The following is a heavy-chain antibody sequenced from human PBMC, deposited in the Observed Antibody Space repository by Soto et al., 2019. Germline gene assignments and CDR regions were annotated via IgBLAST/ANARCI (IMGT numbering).Heavy chain of an antibody. V-gene: IGHV4-31*03. D-gene: IGHD3-9*01. CDR2: IYYSGST. J-gene: IGHJ5*02. CDR3: ARENLSYEILNGANWFYP. Sequence: PSETLSLTCTVSGDSISSGGFYWSWIRQHPGKGLEWIGYIYYSGSTHYNPSLKSRVIMSVDTSKNQFSLKLFSVTAADTAVYYCARENLSYEILNGANWFYPWGQGTLVTVSS. CDR1: GDSISSGGFY.